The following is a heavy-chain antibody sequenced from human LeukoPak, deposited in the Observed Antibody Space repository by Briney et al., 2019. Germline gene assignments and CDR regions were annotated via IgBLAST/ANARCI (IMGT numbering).Heavy chain of an antibody. Sequence: PGGSLRLSCAASGFTFSSYWMHWVRQAPGKGLVWVLRINRDGSTTKYADSVKGRFTVSRDTAKNSVYLQMDRLRDEDTAIYYCARDEVATWSGFDVWGQGTVVTVSS. D-gene: IGHD5-12*01. CDR3: ARDEVATWSGFDV. J-gene: IGHJ3*01. CDR1: GFTFSSYW. V-gene: IGHV3-74*03. CDR2: INRDGSTT.